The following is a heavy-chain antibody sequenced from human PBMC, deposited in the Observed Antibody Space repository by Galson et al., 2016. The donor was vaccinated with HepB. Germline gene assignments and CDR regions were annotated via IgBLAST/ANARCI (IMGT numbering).Heavy chain of an antibody. CDR3: VRDSYYDSST. V-gene: IGHV3-74*01. CDR1: GFAFSNYW. CDR2: TNSPESIK. Sequence: SLRLSCAGSGFAFSNYWMHWVRQIPGKGLVWVSTTNSPESIKTHADSVKGRFTISRDNSKNTLYLQMNSLRAEDTAVYYCVRDSYYDSSTWGQGTLVTVSS. J-gene: IGHJ4*02. D-gene: IGHD3-22*01.